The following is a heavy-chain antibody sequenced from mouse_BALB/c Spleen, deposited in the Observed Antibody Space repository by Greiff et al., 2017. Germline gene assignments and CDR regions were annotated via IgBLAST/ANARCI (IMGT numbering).Heavy chain of an antibody. V-gene: IGHV14-3*02. D-gene: IGHD2-4*01. CDR1: GFNIKDTY. CDR3: ARGGLRRESFAY. CDR2: IDPANGNT. J-gene: IGHJ3*01. Sequence: VQLKQSGAELVKPGASVKLSCTASGFNIKDTYMHWVKQRPEQGLEWIGRIDPANGNTKYDPKFQGKATITADTSSNTAYLQLSSLTSEDTAVYYCARGGLRRESFAYWGQGTLVTVSA.